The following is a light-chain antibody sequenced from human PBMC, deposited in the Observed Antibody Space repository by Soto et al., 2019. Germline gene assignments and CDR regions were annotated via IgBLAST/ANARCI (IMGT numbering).Light chain of an antibody. CDR3: QQYGSSRWT. CDR2: GAS. V-gene: IGKV3-20*01. Sequence: EIVLTQSPGTLSLSPGERATLSCRASQSVSSSYLAWYQQKPGQAPRLLIYGASSRATGIPDRFRGSGSGTDFILTITRLEPEDFAVYYCQQYGSSRWTFGQGTKVEIK. J-gene: IGKJ1*01. CDR1: QSVSSSY.